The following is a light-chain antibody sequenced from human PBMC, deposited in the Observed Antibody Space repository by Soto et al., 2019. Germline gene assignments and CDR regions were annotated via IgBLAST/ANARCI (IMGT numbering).Light chain of an antibody. CDR2: LNSDGSH. CDR1: SGHSSYA. CDR3: QTWGTGIQV. V-gene: IGLV4-69*01. J-gene: IGLJ2*01. Sequence: QSVLTQSPSDSASLGASVKLTCTLSSGHSSYAIAWHQQQPEKGPRYLMKLNSDGSHSKGDGIPDRFSGSSSGAERYLTISSIQSEDEADYYCQTWGTGIQVFGGGTKLTVL.